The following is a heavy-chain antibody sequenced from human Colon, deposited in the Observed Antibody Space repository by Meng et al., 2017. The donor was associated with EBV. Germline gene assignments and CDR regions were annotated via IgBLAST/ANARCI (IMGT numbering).Heavy chain of an antibody. J-gene: IGHJ4*02. CDR3: ARVGAYCGGDCYHPR. CDR2: IYHSGST. CDR1: GGSLSSRNW. D-gene: IGHD2-21*02. Sequence: GQLQESGPGLGKPSGTLSLTGAVFGGSLSSRNWWSWVRQPPGKGLEWIGEIYHSGSTNYNPSLKSRVTISVDESKNQFSLRLSSVTAADTAVYYCARVGAYCGGDCYHPRWGQGTLVTVSS. V-gene: IGHV4-4*02.